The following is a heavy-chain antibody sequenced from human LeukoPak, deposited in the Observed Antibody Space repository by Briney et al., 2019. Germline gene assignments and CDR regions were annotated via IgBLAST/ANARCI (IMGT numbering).Heavy chain of an antibody. D-gene: IGHD5-24*01. Sequence: PSETLSLTCTVSGGSISSGSYYWSWIRQPAGKGLEWIGRIYTSGSTNYNPSLKSRVTISVDTSKNQFSLKLSSVTAAGTAVYYCAREEGRDGYNFDYWGQGTLVTVSS. V-gene: IGHV4-61*02. CDR2: IYTSGST. J-gene: IGHJ4*02. CDR3: AREEGRDGYNFDY. CDR1: GGSISSGSYY.